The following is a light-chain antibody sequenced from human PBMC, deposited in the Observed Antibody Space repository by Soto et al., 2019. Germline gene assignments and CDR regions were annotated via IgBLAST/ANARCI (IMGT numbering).Light chain of an antibody. V-gene: IGKV1-39*01. CDR3: NQSHSTPLT. Sequence: DIRMTQSPSSLSASVGDRVTITCRASLRISKYLNCDQQEPGKAPKLLIFGASTLQSGVPSRFSGSRSGTEFTLTISSLQPEDAATYYGNQSHSTPLTGGGATKIEIK. J-gene: IGKJ4*01. CDR2: GAS. CDR1: LRISKY.